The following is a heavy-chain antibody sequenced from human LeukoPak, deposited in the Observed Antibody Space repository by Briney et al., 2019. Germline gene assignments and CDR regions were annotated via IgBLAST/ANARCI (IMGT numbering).Heavy chain of an antibody. J-gene: IGHJ4*01. CDR3: ARDGGTMVVYFDY. D-gene: IGHD4/OR15-4a*01. CDR1: GFTFSGFT. CDR2: ISYDGNNK. V-gene: IGHV3-30-3*01. Sequence: GGSLRLSCAASGFTFSGFTMHWVRQAPGKGLEWVAVISYDGNNKYYADSVKGRFTISRDNSKNTLYLQMNSLRAEDTAVYYCARDGGTMVVYFDYWGHGTLVTVSS.